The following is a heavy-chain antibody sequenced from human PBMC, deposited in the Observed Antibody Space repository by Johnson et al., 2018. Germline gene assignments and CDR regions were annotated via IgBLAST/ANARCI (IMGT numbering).Heavy chain of an antibody. CDR1: GFSFITYG. CDR3: VRGQSGDPDS. CDR2: ISYDGRNK. J-gene: IGHJ4*02. V-gene: IGHV3-30*03. D-gene: IGHD4-17*01. Sequence: VQLLESGGGVVQPGRSLRLSCAASGFSFITYGMHWVRQAPGKGLEWVAFISYDGRNKYYADSVGGRFTISRDSSKNTLYLQMNSLRAGDTAVYYCVRGQSGDPDSWGQGTLVTVSS.